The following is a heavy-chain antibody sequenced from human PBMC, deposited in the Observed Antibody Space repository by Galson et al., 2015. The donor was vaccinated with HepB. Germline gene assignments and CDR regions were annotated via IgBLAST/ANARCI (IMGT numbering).Heavy chain of an antibody. V-gene: IGHV3-23*01. Sequence: SLRLSCAASGFTFSTYAMSWVRQAPGKGLEWVSTISGSGITTYYADSVKGRFTISRDNSKNTLYLQMNSLRVEDTAVYYCAKDPAVLYHDFRTENYFLGEFDYWGQGTLVTVSS. J-gene: IGHJ4*02. CDR3: AKDPAVLYHDFRTENYFLGEFDY. CDR2: ISGSGITT. D-gene: IGHD3/OR15-3a*01. CDR1: GFTFSTYA.